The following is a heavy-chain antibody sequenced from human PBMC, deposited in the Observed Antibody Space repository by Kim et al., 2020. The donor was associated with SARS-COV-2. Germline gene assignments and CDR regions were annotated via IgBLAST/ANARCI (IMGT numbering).Heavy chain of an antibody. V-gene: IGHV1-46*01. D-gene: IGHD4-17*01. J-gene: IGHJ4*02. CDR2: INPSGGST. CDR3: ARAPRGSGDYLGDYFDY. Sequence: ASVKVSCKASGYTFTSYYMHWVRQAPGQGLEWMGIINPSGGSTSYAQKFQGRVTMTRDTSTSTVYMELSSLRSEDTAVYYCARAPRGSGDYLGDYFDYWGQGTLVTVSS. CDR1: GYTFTSYY.